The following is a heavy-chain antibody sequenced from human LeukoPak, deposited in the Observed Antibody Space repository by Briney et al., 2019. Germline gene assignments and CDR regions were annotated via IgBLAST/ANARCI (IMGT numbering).Heavy chain of an antibody. V-gene: IGHV3-30*18. CDR3: AKDPTAGWGYGGNRHYFDY. CDR1: GFTFSSYG. Sequence: QSGGSLRLSCAASGFTFSSYGMHWVRQAPGKGLEWVAVISYDGSNKYYADSVKGRFTISRDNSKNTLYLQMNSLRAEDTAVYYCAKDPTAGWGYGGNRHYFDYWGQGTLVTVSS. D-gene: IGHD4-23*01. CDR2: ISYDGSNK. J-gene: IGHJ4*02.